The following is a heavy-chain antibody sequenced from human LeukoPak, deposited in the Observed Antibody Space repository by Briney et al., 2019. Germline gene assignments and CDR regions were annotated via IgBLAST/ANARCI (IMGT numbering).Heavy chain of an antibody. V-gene: IGHV4-31*03. D-gene: IGHD2-2*01. CDR2: IFYNGGS. CDR1: GDSMSSGGYL. Sequence: SETLSLTCSVSGDSMSSGGYLWTWMRPHPGKGLEWIGYIFYNGGSYYSPSLQSRLTISVDTSQKQFSLKMSSVTAADTAVYYCVRLTCSGSSCSGGGAFDVWGQGTVVTVSS. J-gene: IGHJ3*01. CDR3: VRLTCSGSSCSGGGAFDV.